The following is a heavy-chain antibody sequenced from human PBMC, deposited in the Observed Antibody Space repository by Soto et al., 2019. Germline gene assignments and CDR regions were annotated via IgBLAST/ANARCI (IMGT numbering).Heavy chain of an antibody. D-gene: IGHD4-17*01. CDR1: GFTFSSYW. Sequence: LRLSCAASGFTFSSYWMHWVRQAPGKGLVWVSRINSDGSSTSYADSVKGRFTISRDNAKNTLYLQMNSLRAEDTAVYYCARDSSTVETGMDVWGQGTTVTVSS. V-gene: IGHV3-74*01. CDR3: ARDSSTVETGMDV. J-gene: IGHJ6*02. CDR2: INSDGSST.